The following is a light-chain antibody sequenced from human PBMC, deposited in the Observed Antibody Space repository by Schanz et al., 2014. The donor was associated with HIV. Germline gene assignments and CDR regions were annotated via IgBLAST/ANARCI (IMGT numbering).Light chain of an antibody. Sequence: QSALTQPASASGSPGRSVTISCTGTSSDVGGYNHLSWYQQHPGKAPKLMIYDVSNRPSGVSNRFSGSKSGNTASLTISGLQAEDEADYYCSSYTSSSTLYVFGTGTKLTVL. CDR3: SSYTSSSTLYV. J-gene: IGLJ1*01. V-gene: IGLV2-14*01. CDR2: DVS. CDR1: SSDVGGYNH.